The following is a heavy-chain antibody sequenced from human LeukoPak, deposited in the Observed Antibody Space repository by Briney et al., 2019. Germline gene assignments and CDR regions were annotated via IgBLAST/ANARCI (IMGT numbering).Heavy chain of an antibody. D-gene: IGHD6-19*01. V-gene: IGHV3-7*01. J-gene: IGHJ4*02. CDR2: IKEDGREK. CDR3: AKDGIRDSSGWYY. Sequence: GGSLRLSCAASGFMFSSYCMSWVRQAPGKGLEWVAEIKEDGREKYSVGSVKGRFTISRDNAKNSLYLQMNSPRVEDTGVYFHAKDGIRDSSGWYYWGQGILVTVSS. CDR1: GFMFSSYC.